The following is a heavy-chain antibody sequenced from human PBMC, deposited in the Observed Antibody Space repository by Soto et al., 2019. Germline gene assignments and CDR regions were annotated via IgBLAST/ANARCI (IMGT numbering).Heavy chain of an antibody. Sequence: ASVKVSCKAAGYTFTSYAMHWVRQAPGQRLEWMGWINAGNGNTKYSQKFQGRVTFTRDTSAGTVYMQLSSLTSEDTAVYYCARDDSGFSGSHYIDYFNYWGQGALVTVSS. CDR1: GYTFTSYA. V-gene: IGHV1-3*01. D-gene: IGHD1-26*01. J-gene: IGHJ4*02. CDR2: INAGNGNT. CDR3: ARDDSGFSGSHYIDYFNY.